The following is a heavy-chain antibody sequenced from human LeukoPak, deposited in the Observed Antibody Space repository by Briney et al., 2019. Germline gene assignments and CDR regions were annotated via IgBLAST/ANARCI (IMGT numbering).Heavy chain of an antibody. CDR3: ARANRRLYNWFDP. Sequence: SETLSLTCAVYGGSFSGYYWSWIRQPPGKGLEWIGEINHSGSTNYNPSLKSRVTISVDTSKNQFSLKLSSVTAADTAVYYCARANRRLYNWFDPWGQGTLVTVSS. J-gene: IGHJ5*02. CDR2: INHSGST. CDR1: GGSFSGYY. V-gene: IGHV4-34*01. D-gene: IGHD2/OR15-2a*01.